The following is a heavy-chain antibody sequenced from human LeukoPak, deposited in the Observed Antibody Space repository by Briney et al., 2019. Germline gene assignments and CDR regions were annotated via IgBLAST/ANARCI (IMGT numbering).Heavy chain of an antibody. Sequence: GGSLRLSCAASGFTFSSYSMTWVRQAPGKGLEWVSSISSIASSYIHYADSVKGRFTISRGNVKNSLYLQMNSLRAEDTAVYYCARLGESTTDFDYWGQGTLVTVSS. D-gene: IGHD1-14*01. V-gene: IGHV3-21*01. CDR3: ARLGESTTDFDY. CDR2: ISSIASSYI. J-gene: IGHJ4*02. CDR1: GFTFSSYS.